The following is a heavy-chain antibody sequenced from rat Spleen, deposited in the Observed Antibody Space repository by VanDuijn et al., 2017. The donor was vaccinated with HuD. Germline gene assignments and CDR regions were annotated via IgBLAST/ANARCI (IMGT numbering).Heavy chain of an antibody. Sequence: EVQLQESGPGLVKPSQSLSLTCSVTGHSITSSYRWNWIRRFPGNKLEWMGYINSAGTTTYNPSLKSRISLTRDTSKNQFFLQLNSVTSEDTATYYCARSDGTHYYLPFANWGQGTLVTVSS. J-gene: IGHJ3*01. D-gene: IGHD1-12*02. V-gene: IGHV3-3*01. CDR1: GHSITSSYR. CDR3: ARSDGTHYYLPFAN. CDR2: INSAGTT.